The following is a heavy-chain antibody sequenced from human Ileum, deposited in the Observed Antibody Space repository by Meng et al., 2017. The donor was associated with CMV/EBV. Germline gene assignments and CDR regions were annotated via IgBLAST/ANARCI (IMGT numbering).Heavy chain of an antibody. CDR1: GYPLDVRSSY. V-gene: IGHV4-39*06. CDR2: IYYTGST. D-gene: IGHD5/OR15-5a*01. Sequence: TVSGYPLDVRSSYWGWSRQPRGKGLEWIGAIYYTGSTYYHPSLKSRVTMSVDTTNNNFALRLNSVTAADTAVYYCARSEYSVHRLDYWGQGNLVTVSS. CDR3: ARSEYSVHRLDY. J-gene: IGHJ4*02.